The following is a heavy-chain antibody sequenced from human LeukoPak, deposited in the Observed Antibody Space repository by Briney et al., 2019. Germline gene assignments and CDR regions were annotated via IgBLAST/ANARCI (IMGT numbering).Heavy chain of an antibody. J-gene: IGHJ5*02. CDR2: ISGSGGST. CDR3: ASRATVTTDRFWFDP. V-gene: IGHV3-23*01. CDR1: GFTFSSYA. D-gene: IGHD4-11*01. Sequence: GGSLRLSCVASGFTFSSYAMSWVRQAPGKGLEWVSGISGSGGSTYYADSVKGRFTISRDNSKNTLYLQMNSLRAEDTAVYYCASRATVTTDRFWFDPWGQGTLVTVSS.